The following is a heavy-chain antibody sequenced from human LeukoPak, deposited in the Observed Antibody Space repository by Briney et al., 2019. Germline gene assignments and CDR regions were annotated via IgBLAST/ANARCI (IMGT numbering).Heavy chain of an antibody. CDR1: GYTFTSYG. Sequence: ASVKVSCKASGYTFTSYGISWVRQAPGQGLEWMGWISAYNGNTNYAQKFQGRVTITTDESTSTAYMELSSLRSEDTAVYYCARGGWATNGATVGRYYYYYMDVWGKGTTVTVSS. V-gene: IGHV1-18*01. CDR2: ISAYNGNT. CDR3: ARGGWATNGATVGRYYYYYMDV. J-gene: IGHJ6*03. D-gene: IGHD1-26*01.